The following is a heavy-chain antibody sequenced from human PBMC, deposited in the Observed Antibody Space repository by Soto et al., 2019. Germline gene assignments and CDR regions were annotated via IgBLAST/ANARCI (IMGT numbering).Heavy chain of an antibody. CDR2: FIPIFDAA. Sequence: QVQLVQSGAEVQKPGSSVKVSCKASGGTFSNYAINWVRQAPGQGLEWMGGFIPIFDAANYAQNFRGRVTITADESTSTAYMELSGLRSEDTAMYYCARKAESYGFDIWGQGTLVTVS. V-gene: IGHV1-69*01. CDR3: ARKAESYGFDI. J-gene: IGHJ3*02. CDR1: GGTFSNYA. D-gene: IGHD3-10*01.